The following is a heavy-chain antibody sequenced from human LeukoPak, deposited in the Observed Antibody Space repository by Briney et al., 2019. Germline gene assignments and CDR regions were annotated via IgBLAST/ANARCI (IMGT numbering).Heavy chain of an antibody. J-gene: IGHJ4*02. CDR2: IFTVGNT. CDR1: GFTVSNNY. Sequence: GGSLRLSCAASGFTVSNNYMSWVRQAPGKGLEWVSAIFTVGNTYYADSVKGRFTISRDNSKNTLYLQMNSLRVEDTAVYYCARWDHGASLGYWGQGTLVTVSS. CDR3: ARWDHGASLGY. V-gene: IGHV3-53*01. D-gene: IGHD1-26*01.